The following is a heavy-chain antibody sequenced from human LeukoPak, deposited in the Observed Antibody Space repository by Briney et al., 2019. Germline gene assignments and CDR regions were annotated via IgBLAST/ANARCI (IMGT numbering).Heavy chain of an antibody. J-gene: IGHJ3*02. CDR2: IPYDGSSK. V-gene: IGHV3-30*02. Sequence: GGSLRLSCAASGFTFSDYNMHWVRQTPGKGLEGVAFIPYDGSSKSCADSVKGRFTISRDNSKNTLFLQMNSLRAEDTAVYYCARDSVYAFHIWGHGTKVTVSS. CDR1: GFTFSDYN. CDR3: ARDSVYAFHI.